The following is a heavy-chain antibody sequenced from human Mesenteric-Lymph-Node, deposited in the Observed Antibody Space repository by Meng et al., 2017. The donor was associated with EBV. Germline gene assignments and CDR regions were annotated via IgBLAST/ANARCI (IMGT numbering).Heavy chain of an antibody. CDR2: IYYSGSI. Sequence: QPRRRGLGMGKPSETSALARIVSGGRVSSSSYDWGWIRQPPGKGLEWIGSIYYSGSIYYNPSLKSRVTISVDTSKNQFSLQLNSVTPEDTAVYYCAREGGSGTYYPFDYWGQGTLVTVSS. V-gene: IGHV4-39*07. CDR3: AREGGSGTYYPFDY. J-gene: IGHJ4*02. D-gene: IGHD3-10*01. CDR1: GGRVSSSSYD.